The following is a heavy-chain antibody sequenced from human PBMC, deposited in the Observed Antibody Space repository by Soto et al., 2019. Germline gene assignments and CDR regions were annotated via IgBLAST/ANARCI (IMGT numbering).Heavy chain of an antibody. Sequence: SETLSLTNTVSSAPITKYYWGWVRQAPGRGLEWIGFTHHSGYISYSPSLKSRVTMSVDPSKNQVSLKLTSVTAADTAVYYCARAAAAGPTPYYYYGMDVWGQGTTVTVSS. CDR3: ARAAAAGPTPYYYYGMDV. V-gene: IGHV4-4*09. J-gene: IGHJ6*02. CDR2: THHSGYI. D-gene: IGHD6-13*01. CDR1: SAPITKYY.